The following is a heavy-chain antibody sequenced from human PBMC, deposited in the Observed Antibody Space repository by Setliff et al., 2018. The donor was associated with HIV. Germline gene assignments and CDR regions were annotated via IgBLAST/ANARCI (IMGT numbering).Heavy chain of an antibody. CDR3: ARAEWIQLWFGAFDI. V-gene: IGHV4-4*07. J-gene: IGHJ3*02. Sequence: NPSETLSLTCSVSGASITSHNWSWIRQAAGKGLEWIGRIYTRGNTNYNPSLRSRVTMSVDTSKNQFSLKLSSVTAADTAVYYCARAEWIQLWFGAFDIWGQGTMVTVSS. CDR1: GASITSHN. D-gene: IGHD5-18*01. CDR2: IYTRGNT.